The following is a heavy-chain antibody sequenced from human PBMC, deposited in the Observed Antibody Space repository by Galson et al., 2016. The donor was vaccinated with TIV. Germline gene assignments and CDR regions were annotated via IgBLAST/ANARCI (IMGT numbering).Heavy chain of an antibody. CDR2: IIPLFRTT. Sequence: SVKVSCKASGDTISSYVFNWVRLAPGRGLEWMGGIIPLFRTTNYAQKFQGRVTITADESTNTAYMELNSLRSGDTAVYYCASDRNTALDTYHHYYGMDVWGQGTTVTVS. J-gene: IGHJ6*02. CDR1: GDTISSYV. CDR3: ASDRNTALDTYHHYYGMDV. D-gene: IGHD5-18*01. V-gene: IGHV1-69*13.